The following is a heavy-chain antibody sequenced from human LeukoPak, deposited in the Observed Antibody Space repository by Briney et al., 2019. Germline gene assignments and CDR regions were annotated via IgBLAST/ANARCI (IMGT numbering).Heavy chain of an antibody. Sequence: PSETLSLTCTVSGGSISSGGYYWSWIRQPAGKGLEWIGRIYTSGSTNYNPSLKSRVTMSVDTSKNQFSLKLSSVTAADTAVYYCARVGFDAFDIWGQGTMVTVSS. CDR1: GGSISSGGYY. CDR3: ARVGFDAFDI. V-gene: IGHV4-61*02. CDR2: IYTSGST. J-gene: IGHJ3*02. D-gene: IGHD1-26*01.